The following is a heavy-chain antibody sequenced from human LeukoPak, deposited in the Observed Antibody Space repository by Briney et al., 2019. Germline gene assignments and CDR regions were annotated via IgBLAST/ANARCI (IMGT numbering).Heavy chain of an antibody. J-gene: IGHJ4*02. CDR3: ARRVGSPPGYSSSWHPGFFYFDY. Sequence: PSETLSLTCTVSDGSISSYYWSWIRQPPGKGLEWIGYIYYSGSTNCNPSLKSRVTISVDTSKNQFSLKLSSVTAADTAVYYCARRVGSPPGYSSSWHPGFFYFDYWGQGTLVTVSS. CDR1: DGSISSYY. V-gene: IGHV4-59*08. D-gene: IGHD6-13*01. CDR2: IYYSGST.